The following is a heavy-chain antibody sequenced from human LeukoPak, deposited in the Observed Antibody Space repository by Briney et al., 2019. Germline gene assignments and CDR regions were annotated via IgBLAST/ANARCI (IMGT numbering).Heavy chain of an antibody. CDR2: IWYDGSNR. J-gene: IGHJ2*01. CDR3: ATVNSGVALSHWYFDL. V-gene: IGHV3-33*01. Sequence: GGSLRLSCAASGCTFSSYGMHWVRQSPGKELEGGAGIWYDGSNRYYADSVKGQFTISRDNFTSTVYMQMNSLRDEDTAVYYCATVNSGVALSHWYFDLWGRGPQVPVSS. D-gene: IGHD2-15*01. CDR1: GCTFSSYG.